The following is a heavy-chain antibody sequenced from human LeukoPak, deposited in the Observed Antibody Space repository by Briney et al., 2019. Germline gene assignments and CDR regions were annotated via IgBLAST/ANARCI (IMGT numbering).Heavy chain of an antibody. D-gene: IGHD1-26*01. CDR3: ARRGYSDYYFDY. Sequence: GGSLRLSCAASGFTFNSYAMNWVRQAPGKGLEWVSYISSSTSTIYYADSVRGRFTISRDNAKNSLYLQMNSLRDEDTAVYYCARRGYSDYYFDYWGQGTLVTVSS. J-gene: IGHJ4*02. CDR1: GFTFNSYA. CDR2: ISSSTSTI. V-gene: IGHV3-48*02.